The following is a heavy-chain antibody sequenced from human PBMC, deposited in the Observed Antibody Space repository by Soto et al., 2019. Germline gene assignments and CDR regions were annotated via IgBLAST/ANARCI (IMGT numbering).Heavy chain of an antibody. Sequence: GGSLRLSCAASGFTFSSYGMHWVRQAPGKGLEWVAVISYDGSNKYYADSVKGGFTISRDNSKNTLYLQMNSLRAEDTAVYYCAKVAGTSWFDPWGQGTLVTVSS. D-gene: IGHD6-19*01. J-gene: IGHJ5*02. CDR3: AKVAGTSWFDP. V-gene: IGHV3-30*18. CDR2: ISYDGSNK. CDR1: GFTFSSYG.